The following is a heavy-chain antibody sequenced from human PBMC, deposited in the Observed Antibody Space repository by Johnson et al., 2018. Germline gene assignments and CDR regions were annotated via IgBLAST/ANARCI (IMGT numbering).Heavy chain of an antibody. J-gene: IGHJ1*01. D-gene: IGHD6-13*01. Sequence: VQLVQSGGGLVQXGGSLRLSCAASGFTFSNYAMTWVRQAPGKWLEWVSAISFSGTTKYADSVKGRFTISRDSSRDTLYLQMHSLRAEDTAVYYCAKDPHDSSWYRYFQHWGQGTLVTVSS. CDR1: GFTFSNYA. V-gene: IGHV3-23*04. CDR3: AKDPHDSSWYRYFQH. CDR2: ISFSGTT.